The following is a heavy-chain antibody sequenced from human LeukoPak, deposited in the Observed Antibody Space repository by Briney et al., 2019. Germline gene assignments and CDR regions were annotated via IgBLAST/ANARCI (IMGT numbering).Heavy chain of an antibody. D-gene: IGHD6-19*01. CDR2: INHSGRT. CDR1: GVSLNGYY. Sequence: SETLSLTCAVSGVSLNGYYWGWIRQTPGKGLEWIGEINHSGRTNYNPSLKSRVTISADTSKNQFSLKLSSVTAADTAVYYCARDSSGTVDCWGQGTLVTVSS. V-gene: IGHV4-34*01. J-gene: IGHJ4*02. CDR3: ARDSSGTVDC.